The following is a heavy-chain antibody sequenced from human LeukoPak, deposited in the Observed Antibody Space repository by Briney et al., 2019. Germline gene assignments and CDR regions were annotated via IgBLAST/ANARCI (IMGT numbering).Heavy chain of an antibody. J-gene: IGHJ4*02. CDR3: AKHCSDSGSYCYDY. CDR2: ISGDGRYT. CDR1: GFTFSNYA. Sequence: GGSLRLSCAASGFTFSNYAMNWVRQAPGKGLECVSSISGDGRYTYYADSVKGRFTFSRDNSKNTLYLQMNSLRAEDTAVYYCAKHCSDSGSYCYDYWGRGTLVTVSS. D-gene: IGHD3-10*01. V-gene: IGHV3-23*01.